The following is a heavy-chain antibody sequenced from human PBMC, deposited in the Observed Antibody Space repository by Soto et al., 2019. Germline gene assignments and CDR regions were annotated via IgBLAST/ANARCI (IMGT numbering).Heavy chain of an antibody. CDR3: AHRPRDSYDSSGYGWFDP. D-gene: IGHD3-22*01. J-gene: IGHJ5*02. Sequence: QITLKESGPTLVKPTQTLTLTCTFSGFSLSTSGVGVGWIRQPPGKALEWLALIYWDDDKRYSPSLKSRLTITKDTSKNQVVLTMTNMDPVDTATYYCAHRPRDSYDSSGYGWFDPWGQGTQVTVSS. V-gene: IGHV2-5*02. CDR2: IYWDDDK. CDR1: GFSLSTSGVG.